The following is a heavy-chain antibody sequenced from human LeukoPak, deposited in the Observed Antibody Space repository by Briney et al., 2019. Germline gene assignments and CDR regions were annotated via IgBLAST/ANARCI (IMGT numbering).Heavy chain of an antibody. Sequence: GASVKVSCKASAYTFTTYDINWVRQATGQGLEWVGWVNPKSGYTGYAQKFQGRVTITRDTSISTAYMELSSLRSEDTAVYYCARVAGSIDYWGQGTLVTVSS. CDR2: VNPKSGYT. V-gene: IGHV1-8*03. CDR3: ARVAGSIDY. CDR1: AYTFTTYD. J-gene: IGHJ4*02. D-gene: IGHD6-19*01.